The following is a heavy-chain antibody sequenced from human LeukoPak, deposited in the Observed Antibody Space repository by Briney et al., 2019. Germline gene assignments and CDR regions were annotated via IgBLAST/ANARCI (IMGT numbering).Heavy chain of an antibody. CDR1: GFTFTSYG. J-gene: IGHJ4*01. D-gene: IGHD2-21*02. V-gene: IGHV3-33*01. Sequence: GRSLRLSCAASGFTFTSYGMHWVRQALGKGLEWVAVIWYDGSNKYYADSVKGRFTISRDNSKNTLYLQMNSLRAEDTAVYYCARDLGGDHVFDYWGDGTLVTVSS. CDR3: ARDLGGDHVFDY. CDR2: IWYDGSNK.